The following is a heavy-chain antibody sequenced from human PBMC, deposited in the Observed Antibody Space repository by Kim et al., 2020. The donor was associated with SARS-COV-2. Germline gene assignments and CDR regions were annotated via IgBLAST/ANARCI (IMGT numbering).Heavy chain of an antibody. D-gene: IGHD4-4*01. CDR2: I. V-gene: IGHV3-48*03. CDR3: ARGPNYSPFDY. Sequence: IYYADSVRSRLTISRDNDKNSLYLQMNSLRAEDTAVYYCARGPNYSPFDYWGQGTLVTVSS. J-gene: IGHJ4*02.